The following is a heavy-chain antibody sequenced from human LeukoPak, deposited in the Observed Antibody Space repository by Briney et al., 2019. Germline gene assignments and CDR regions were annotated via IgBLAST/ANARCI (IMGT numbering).Heavy chain of an antibody. CDR3: AREIRDSGSYYDWFDP. J-gene: IGHJ5*02. CDR1: GYTFTGYY. D-gene: IGHD1-26*01. Sequence: ASVKVSCKASGYTFTGYYMHWVRQAPGQGLEWMGWINPNSGGTNYAQKVQGRVTMTRDTSISTAYMALSRLRSDDTAVYYCAREIRDSGSYYDWFDPWGQGTLVTVSS. V-gene: IGHV1-2*02. CDR2: INPNSGGT.